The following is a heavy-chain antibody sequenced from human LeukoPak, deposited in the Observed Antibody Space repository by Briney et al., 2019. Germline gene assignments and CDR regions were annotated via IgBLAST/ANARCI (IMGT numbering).Heavy chain of an antibody. Sequence: GRSLRLSCAASGFIFSSYAMHWVRQAPGKGLEWVAVISYDGSNKYYADSVKGRFTISRDNSKNTLYLQMNSLRAEDTAVYYCARDPREYKESYFDYWGQGTLVTVSS. D-gene: IGHD2/OR15-2a*01. V-gene: IGHV3-30-3*01. CDR1: GFIFSSYA. CDR3: ARDPREYKESYFDY. CDR2: ISYDGSNK. J-gene: IGHJ4*02.